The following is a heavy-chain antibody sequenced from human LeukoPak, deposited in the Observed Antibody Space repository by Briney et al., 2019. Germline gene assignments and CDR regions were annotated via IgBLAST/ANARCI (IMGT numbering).Heavy chain of an antibody. J-gene: IGHJ6*02. CDR2: ISRNSGSI. V-gene: IGHV3-9*01. CDR1: GFTFDDYA. Sequence: GGSLRLSCAASGFTFDDYAMHWVRQAPGKGLEWVSGISRNSGSIGYADSVKGRFTISRDNAKNSLYLQMDSLRDDDTAMYFCTRDLAAVPGPRMDVWGQGTTVTVSS. D-gene: IGHD6-19*01. CDR3: TRDLAAVPGPRMDV.